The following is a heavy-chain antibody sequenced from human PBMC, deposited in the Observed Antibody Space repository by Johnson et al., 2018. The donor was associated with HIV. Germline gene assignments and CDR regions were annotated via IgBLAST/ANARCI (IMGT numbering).Heavy chain of an antibody. CDR2: IRYDGSNK. Sequence: QMLLVESGGGVVQPGRSLRLSCAASGITFSSYGMHWVRQAPGRGLEWVAFIRYDGSNKYYADSVKGRFTISRDNSKNTLYLQMNSLRAEDTAVYYCAKGRGSPPGAFDIWGQGTMVTVSS. CDR3: AKGRGSPPGAFDI. V-gene: IGHV3-30*02. D-gene: IGHD1-26*01. CDR1: GITFSSYG. J-gene: IGHJ3*02.